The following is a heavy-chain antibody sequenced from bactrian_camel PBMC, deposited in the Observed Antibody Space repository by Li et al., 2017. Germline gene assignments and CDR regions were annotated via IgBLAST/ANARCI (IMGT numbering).Heavy chain of an antibody. J-gene: IGHJ4*01. D-gene: IGHD3*01. CDR2: IWTNNGWT. CDR3: AAATGRRQWVGCGSLQSYNH. CDR1: QYTFGDNS. V-gene: IGHV3S53*01. Sequence: HVQLVESGGGSVQAGGSLRLSCTASQYTFGDNSCMAWYRQVPGKEREPVATIWTNNGWTDYSAPVQGRFTISRDNAKSTMYLQMNDLKPEDTAIYYCAAATGRRQWVGCGSLQSYNHWGQGTQVTVS.